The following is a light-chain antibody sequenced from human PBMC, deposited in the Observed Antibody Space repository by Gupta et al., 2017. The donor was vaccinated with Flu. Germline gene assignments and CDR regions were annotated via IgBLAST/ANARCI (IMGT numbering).Light chain of an antibody. CDR1: QSISSW. CDR2: KAS. V-gene: IGKV1-5*03. J-gene: IGKJ2*01. Sequence: DIQMTQSPSTLSASVGDRVTITCRASQSISSWLAWYQQKPGKAPKLLIYKASSLESGVPSRFSGSGSGTEFTLTISSLQPDDFATYYCQQYYSYSHTFGQGTKLGIK. CDR3: QQYYSYSHT.